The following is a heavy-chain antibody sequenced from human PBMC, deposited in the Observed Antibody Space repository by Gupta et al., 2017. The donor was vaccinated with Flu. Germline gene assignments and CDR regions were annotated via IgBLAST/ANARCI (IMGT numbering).Heavy chain of an antibody. D-gene: IGHD2-21*01. V-gene: IGHV3-21*02. CDR3: SSVVAVEPTPDY. J-gene: IGHJ4*02. CDR2: ISSTSPYS. CDR1: GFSLRTYS. Sequence: EVQLVESGDGLLKSGGSLRLSCAASGFSLRTYSMNCGRQGAGKGLEWVAFISSTSPYSFDADSMKGRVTVYRDKSKKTLYLQIKSTRDDDTAVYCWSSVVAVEPTPDYWGQGTLVTVSS.